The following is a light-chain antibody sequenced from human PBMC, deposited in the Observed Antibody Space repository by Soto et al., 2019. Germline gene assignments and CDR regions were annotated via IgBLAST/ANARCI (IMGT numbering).Light chain of an antibody. CDR1: SSDVGSYDL. CDR2: EVS. CDR3: SSYSGGSTSYV. V-gene: IGLV2-23*02. J-gene: IGLJ1*01. Sequence: VLTQPASVSGSPGQSITISCTGTSSDVGSYDLVSWYQQHPGKAPKLMIFEVSNRPSGVSNRFSGSKSGNTASLTISGLQAEDEADYYCSSYSGGSTSYVFAXGTKVTVL.